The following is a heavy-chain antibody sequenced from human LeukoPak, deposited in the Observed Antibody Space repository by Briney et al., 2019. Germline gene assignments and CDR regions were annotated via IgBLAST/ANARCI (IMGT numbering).Heavy chain of an antibody. V-gene: IGHV1-2*02. CDR3: ARVWSGGYMDV. CDR2: INPNSGGT. CDR1: GYTFTGYY. Sequence: ASVKVSCKASGYTFTGYYMHWVRQAPGQGLEWMGWINPNSGGTNYAQEFQGRVTMTRDTSISTAYMELSRLRSDDTAVCYCARVWSGGYMDVWGKGTTVTVSS. J-gene: IGHJ6*03. D-gene: IGHD3-3*01.